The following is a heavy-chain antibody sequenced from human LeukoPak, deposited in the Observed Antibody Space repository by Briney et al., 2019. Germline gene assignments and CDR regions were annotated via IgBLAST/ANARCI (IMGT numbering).Heavy chain of an antibody. CDR1: GGSISSGGYY. D-gene: IGHD5-18*01. J-gene: IGHJ4*02. Sequence: SETLSLTCTVSGGSISSGGYYWSWIRQHPGKGLEWIGYIYYSGSTYYNPSLKSRVTISVDTSKNRFSLKLSSVTAADTAVYYCARGYTAMATDWGQGTLVTVSS. V-gene: IGHV4-31*03. CDR3: ARGYTAMATD. CDR2: IYYSGST.